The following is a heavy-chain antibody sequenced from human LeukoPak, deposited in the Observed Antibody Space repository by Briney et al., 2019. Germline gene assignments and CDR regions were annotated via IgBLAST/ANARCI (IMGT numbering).Heavy chain of an antibody. J-gene: IGHJ5*02. CDR2: INSDGSST. Sequence: PGGSLRLSCAVSGFTFSTYWMHWVRQAPGKGLVWVARINSDGSSTTYADSVKGRFTISRDNAKDTLYLQMNGLRAEDTAVYYCARSPNCGGDCSWGQGTLVTVSS. CDR3: ARSPNCGGDCS. V-gene: IGHV3-74*03. D-gene: IGHD2-21*02. CDR1: GFTFSTYW.